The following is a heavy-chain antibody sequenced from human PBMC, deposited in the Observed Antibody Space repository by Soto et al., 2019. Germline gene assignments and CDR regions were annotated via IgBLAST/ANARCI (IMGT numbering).Heavy chain of an antibody. CDR2: MNPNSGNT. Sequence: ASVKVSCKASGYTFTSYDINWVRQATGQGLEWMGWMNPNSGNTGYAQKFQGRVTMTRNTSISIAYMELSSLRSEFTAVYYCARGRYCSSTRCSGDWFDPLGEGTLVTVSS. J-gene: IGHJ5*02. V-gene: IGHV1-8*01. CDR3: ARGRYCSSTRCSGDWFDP. CDR1: GYTFTSYD. D-gene: IGHD2-2*01.